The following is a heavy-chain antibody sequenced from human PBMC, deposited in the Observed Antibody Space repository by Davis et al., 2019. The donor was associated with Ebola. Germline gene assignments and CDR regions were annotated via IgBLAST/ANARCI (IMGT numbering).Heavy chain of an antibody. J-gene: IGHJ3*02. CDR2: ISAYNGNT. V-gene: IGHV1-18*01. CDR3: ARDGYFDTSGYFPDAFDI. D-gene: IGHD3-22*01. CDR1: GYTFTNYG. Sequence: AASVKVSCKASGYTFTNYGISWVRQAPGQGLEWMGWISAYNGNTNYAQKLQGRVTMTTDTSTSTAFMELRSLRSDDTAVYYCARDGYFDTSGYFPDAFDIWGQGTMVTVSS.